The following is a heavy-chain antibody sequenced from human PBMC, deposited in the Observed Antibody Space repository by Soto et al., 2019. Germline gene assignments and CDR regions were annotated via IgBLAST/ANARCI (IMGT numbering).Heavy chain of an antibody. D-gene: IGHD2-21*01. CDR1: GFSLSNIGVA. CDR3: AHLSVGINWFGP. CDR2: IYWNDDE. J-gene: IGHJ5*02. Sequence: QITLRESGPTLVKPTQTLTLTCTFSGFSLSNIGVAVGWIRQPPGKALEWLTIIYWNDDERYNPSLKNRLTITKDTSRNQVVLTMTNMDPGDTATYLCAHLSVGINWFGPWGQGTMVTDS. V-gene: IGHV2-5*01.